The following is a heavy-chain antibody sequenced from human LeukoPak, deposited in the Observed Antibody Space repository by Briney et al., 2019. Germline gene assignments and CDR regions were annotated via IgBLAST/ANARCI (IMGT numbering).Heavy chain of an antibody. V-gene: IGHV4-39*01. Sequence: SETLSLTCTVSGGSISSSSYYWGWIRQPPGKGLEWIGSIYYSGSTYYNPSLKSRVTISVDTSKNQFSLKLSSVTAADTAVYYCARRVVVPEYYFDYWGQGTLVTVSS. CDR1: GGSISSSSYY. J-gene: IGHJ4*02. CDR3: ARRVVVPEYYFDY. D-gene: IGHD2-2*01. CDR2: IYYSGST.